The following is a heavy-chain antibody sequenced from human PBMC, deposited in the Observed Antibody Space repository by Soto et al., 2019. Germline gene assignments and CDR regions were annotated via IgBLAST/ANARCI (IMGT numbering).Heavy chain of an antibody. J-gene: IGHJ4*02. V-gene: IGHV4-59*01. D-gene: IGHD6-6*01. CDR2: IYYSGST. Sequence: SETLSLTCTVSGGSISSYYWSWIRQPPGKGLEWIGYIYYSGSTYYNPSLKSRVTISVDTSKNQFSLKLSSVTAADTAVYYCARVHSSSPLFDYWGQGTLVTVSS. CDR3: ARVHSSSPLFDY. CDR1: GGSISSYY.